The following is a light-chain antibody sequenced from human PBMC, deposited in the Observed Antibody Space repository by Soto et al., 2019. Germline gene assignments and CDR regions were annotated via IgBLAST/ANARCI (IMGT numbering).Light chain of an antibody. CDR3: QQYNNWPWT. V-gene: IGKV3-15*01. Sequence: EIVMTQSPVTVSVSPLEIVTLSCMASQSVSSNLAWYQQKPGQAPSLLIYGAFARATGIPARFSGTGSGTEFTLTISSLQSEDFAVYYCQQYNNWPWTFGQGTKVDIK. CDR2: GAF. J-gene: IGKJ1*01. CDR1: QSVSSN.